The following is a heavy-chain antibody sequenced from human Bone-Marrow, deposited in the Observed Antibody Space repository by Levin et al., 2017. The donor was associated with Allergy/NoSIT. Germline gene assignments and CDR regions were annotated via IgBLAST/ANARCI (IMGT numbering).Heavy chain of an antibody. CDR2: IYSGGST. J-gene: IGHJ6*03. CDR3: ARTMVRHRSHYYYMDV. D-gene: IGHD3-10*01. Sequence: GESLKISCAASGFTVSSNYMSWVRQAPGKGLEWVSVIYSGGSTYYADSVKGRFTISRDNSKNTLYLQMNSLRAEDTAVYYCARTMVRHRSHYYYMDVWGKGTTVTVSS. V-gene: IGHV3-53*01. CDR1: GFTVSSNY.